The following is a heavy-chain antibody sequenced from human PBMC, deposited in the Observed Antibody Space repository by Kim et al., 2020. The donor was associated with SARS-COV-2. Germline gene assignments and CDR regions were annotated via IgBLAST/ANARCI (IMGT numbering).Heavy chain of an antibody. J-gene: IGHJ4*02. V-gene: IGHV4-39*07. Sequence: TYYNPSLKRRVTISVDTSKNQFSLKLSSVTAADTAVYYCARTTAQYFDYWGQGTLVTVSS. CDR2: T. CDR3: ARTTAQYFDY. D-gene: IGHD4-17*01.